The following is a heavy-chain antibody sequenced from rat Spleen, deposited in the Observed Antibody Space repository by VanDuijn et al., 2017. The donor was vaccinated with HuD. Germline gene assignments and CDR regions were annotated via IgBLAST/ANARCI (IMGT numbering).Heavy chain of an antibody. CDR1: GFSFSKYG. Sequence: EVQLVESGGGLVQPGRSLKLSCATSGFSFSKYGMHWIRQAPTKGLEWVASISPSGGSTYYRDSVKGRFTVSRDNAKSTLYLQMDSLRSEDTATYYCAREAGIPFHYFDYWGQGVMVTVSS. V-gene: IGHV5-19*01. CDR2: ISPSGGST. J-gene: IGHJ2*01. CDR3: AREAGIPFHYFDY. D-gene: IGHD1-4*01.